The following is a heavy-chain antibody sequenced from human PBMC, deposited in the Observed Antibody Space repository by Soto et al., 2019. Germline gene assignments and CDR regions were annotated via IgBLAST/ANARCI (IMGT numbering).Heavy chain of an antibody. J-gene: IGHJ4*02. CDR1: GGTFSSYT. CDR2: IIPILGIA. V-gene: IGHV1-69*02. D-gene: IGHD2-15*01. Sequence: QVQLVQSGAEVKKPGSSVKVSCKASGGTFSSYTISWVRQAPGQGLEWMGRIIPILGIANYAQKFQGRVTITADKSTSTAYMELSSLRSEDTAVYYCARAGCSGGSCYQSPFDYWGQGTLVTVSS. CDR3: ARAGCSGGSCYQSPFDY.